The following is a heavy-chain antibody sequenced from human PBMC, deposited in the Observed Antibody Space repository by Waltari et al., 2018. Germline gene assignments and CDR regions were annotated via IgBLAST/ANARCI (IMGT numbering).Heavy chain of an antibody. J-gene: IGHJ2*01. Sequence: QVQLQESGPGLVKPSETLSLTCTVSGASISSSYWNWIRQPAGKGLEWIGRFYASGCADYHPALKSRVTMSVDTSKNQFSLKLSSVTAADTAVYYCARHPNRYFALWGRGTLVTVSS. CDR3: ARHPNRYFAL. V-gene: IGHV4-4*07. CDR2: FYASGCA. CDR1: GASISSSY.